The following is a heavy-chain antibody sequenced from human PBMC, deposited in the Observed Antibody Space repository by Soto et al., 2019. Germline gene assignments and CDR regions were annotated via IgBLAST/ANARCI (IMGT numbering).Heavy chain of an antibody. CDR1: GFTFDNYA. CDR3: AISQDRGGRTTFIY. CDR2: ISWNSNTI. Sequence: GGSLRLSCAASGFTFDNYAMHWVRQAPGKGLEWVSGISWNSNTIAYADSVKGRFTISRDNAKNSPYLQMNSLRAEDTALYYCAISQDRGGRTTFIYWGQGTQVTVSS. J-gene: IGHJ4*02. V-gene: IGHV3-9*01. D-gene: IGHD3-16*01.